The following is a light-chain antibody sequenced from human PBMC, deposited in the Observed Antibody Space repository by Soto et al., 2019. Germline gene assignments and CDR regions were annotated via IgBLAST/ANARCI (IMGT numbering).Light chain of an antibody. J-gene: IGLJ1*01. CDR1: SSDVGGYKY. V-gene: IGLV2-8*01. CDR3: SSYEGINNLGV. CDR2: EVN. Sequence: QSALTQPPSASGSPGQSVTISCTGTSSDVGGYKYVSWYQQHPGKAPKLMIFEVNKRPSGVADRFSGSKSGNTASLTVSGGQADEEADYYCSSYEGINNLGVFGTGTKVTVL.